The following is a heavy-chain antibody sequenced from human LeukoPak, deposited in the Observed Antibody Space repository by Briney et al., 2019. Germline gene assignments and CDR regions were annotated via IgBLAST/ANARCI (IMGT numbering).Heavy chain of an antibody. J-gene: IGHJ5*02. Sequence: QPGGSLRLPCAASGFTFSSYAMSWVRQAPGKGLEWVALISYDGSNKYYADSVKGRFTISRDNSKNTLYLQINNLRAEDTALYYCARAHLAAALNYFDPWGQGTLVTVSS. CDR1: GFTFSSYA. CDR3: ARAHLAAALNYFDP. D-gene: IGHD1-7*01. CDR2: ISYDGSNK. V-gene: IGHV3-30*03.